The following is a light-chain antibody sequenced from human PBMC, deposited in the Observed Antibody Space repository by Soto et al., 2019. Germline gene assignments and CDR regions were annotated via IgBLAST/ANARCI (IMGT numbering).Light chain of an antibody. Sequence: AIRMTQSPSSLSASTGDRVTITCRASQGISSYLAWYQQKPGKAPKLLIYAASTLQSRVPSRFSGSGSGTDFTLTISCLKSEDFATYYCQQYYSYSWTFGQGTKVDIK. V-gene: IGKV1-8*01. CDR2: AAS. CDR1: QGISSY. CDR3: QQYYSYSWT. J-gene: IGKJ1*01.